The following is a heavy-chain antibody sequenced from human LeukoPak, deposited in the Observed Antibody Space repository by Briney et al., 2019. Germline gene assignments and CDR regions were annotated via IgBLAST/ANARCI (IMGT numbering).Heavy chain of an antibody. CDR3: ARRFWYAFDI. V-gene: IGHV3-20*04. CDR1: GFTFVDYG. D-gene: IGHD3-3*01. CDR2: INGNGGSP. Sequence: PGGSLRLSCAASGFTFVDYGMGWVRQAPGKGLEWVSGINGNGGSPGYADSVKGRFTISRDNAKNSLYLQMTSLRAEDTAVYYCARRFWYAFDIWGQGTMVTVSS. J-gene: IGHJ3*02.